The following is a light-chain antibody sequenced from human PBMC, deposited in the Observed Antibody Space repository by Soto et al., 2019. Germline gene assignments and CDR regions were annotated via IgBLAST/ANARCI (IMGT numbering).Light chain of an antibody. CDR1: QSISSY. V-gene: IGKV1-39*01. CDR3: QHTYSTPLT. CDR2: AAS. J-gene: IGKJ3*01. Sequence: DIQMTQSPSPLSASVGDRVTITCRSSQSISSYVNWYQQKPGIAPRLLIFAASNLHTGVPSRFSGRGSGTDFTLTISSLQPEDFGTYFCQHTYSTPLTFGPGTKVDI.